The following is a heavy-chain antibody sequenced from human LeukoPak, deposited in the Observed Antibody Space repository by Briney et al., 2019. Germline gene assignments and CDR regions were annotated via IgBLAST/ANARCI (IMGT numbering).Heavy chain of an antibody. D-gene: IGHD6-19*01. J-gene: IGHJ6*02. Sequence: GGSLRLSCVGSGFTFSNNAMSWARQAPGKGLEWVSAISSSGGGTYYADSVKGRFTISRDNSKNTLSLHMNSLRANGTAVYYCAKGSSGWYHYGMDVWGQGTTVTVSS. CDR2: ISSSGGGT. CDR1: GFTFSNNA. V-gene: IGHV3-23*01. CDR3: AKGSSGWYHYGMDV.